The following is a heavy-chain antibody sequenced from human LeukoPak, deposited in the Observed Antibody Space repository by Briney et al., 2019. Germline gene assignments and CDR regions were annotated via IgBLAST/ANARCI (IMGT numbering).Heavy chain of an antibody. Sequence: GRSLRLSCAASGFTFDDYAMHWVRQAPGKGLEWVSGISWNSGSIGYADSVKGRFTISRDNAKNSLYLQMNSLRAEDTAVYYCARQGSAYYFDFWGQGLLVTVSS. CDR2: ISWNSGSI. CDR1: GFTFDDYA. V-gene: IGHV3-9*01. CDR3: ARQGSAYYFDF. D-gene: IGHD2-15*01. J-gene: IGHJ4*02.